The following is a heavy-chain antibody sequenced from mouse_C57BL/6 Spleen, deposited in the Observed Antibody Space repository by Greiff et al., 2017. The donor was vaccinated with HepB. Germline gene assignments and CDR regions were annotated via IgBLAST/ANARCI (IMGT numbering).Heavy chain of an antibody. CDR1: GYTFTSYW. CDR2: IDPSDSET. Sequence: QVQLQQPGAELVRPGSSVKLSCKASGYTFTSYWMHWVKQRPIQGLEWIGNIDPSDSETHYNQKFKDKATLTVDKSSSTAYMQLSSLTSEDSAVYYCARWGYYSNCFDYWGQGTTLTVSS. J-gene: IGHJ2*01. CDR3: ARWGYYSNCFDY. V-gene: IGHV1-52*01. D-gene: IGHD2-5*01.